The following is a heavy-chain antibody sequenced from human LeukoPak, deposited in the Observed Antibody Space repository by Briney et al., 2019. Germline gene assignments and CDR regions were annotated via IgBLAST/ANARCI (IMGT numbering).Heavy chain of an antibody. CDR1: GFTFGDYA. CDR2: IRSKAYGGTT. V-gene: IGHV3-49*04. CDR3: TTAAGHHQNIVVVPAAIVDAFDI. Sequence: GGSLRLSCTASGFTFGDYAMSWVRQAPGKGLEWVGFIRSKAYGGTTEYAASVKGRFTISRDDSKSIAYLQMNSLKTEDTAVYYCTTAAGHHQNIVVVPAAIVDAFDIWGQGTMVTVSS. J-gene: IGHJ3*02. D-gene: IGHD2-2*01.